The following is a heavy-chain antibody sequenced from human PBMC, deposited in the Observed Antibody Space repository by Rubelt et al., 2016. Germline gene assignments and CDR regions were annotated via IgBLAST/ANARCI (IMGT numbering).Heavy chain of an antibody. V-gene: IGHV4-59*12. CDR3: ARGLIGGYESHYNWFDS. CDR2: MNHRGTT. J-gene: IGHJ5*01. Sequence: QVQLQESGPGLVKPSETLSLTCTVSGGSISSYYWSWIRQPPGRGLEWIGAMNHRGTTNSNPSLKNRVTILVDTSKNQFSLKVSSVTAADTAVYYCARGLIGGYESHYNWFDSWGLGTLVTVSS. D-gene: IGHD5-12*01. CDR1: GGSISSYY.